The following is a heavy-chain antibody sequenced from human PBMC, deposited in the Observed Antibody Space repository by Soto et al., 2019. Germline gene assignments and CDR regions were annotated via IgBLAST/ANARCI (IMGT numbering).Heavy chain of an antibody. V-gene: IGHV1-3*01. CDR3: ARESVVVKNRFDY. CDR1: GYTFTQYA. Sequence: ASVKVSCKTSGYTFTQYASHWVRQAPGQSLEWMGWINPANGLPQYSDNFQGRVTFTSDTSATTGYMELGSLRFEDTAVYYCARESVVVKNRFDYWGRGTLVTVSS. CDR2: INPANGLP. D-gene: IGHD2-21*01. J-gene: IGHJ4*02.